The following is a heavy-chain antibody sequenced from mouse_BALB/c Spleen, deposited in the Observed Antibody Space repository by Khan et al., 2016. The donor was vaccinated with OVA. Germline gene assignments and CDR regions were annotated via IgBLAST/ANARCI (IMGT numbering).Heavy chain of an antibody. Sequence: QVQLKQSGPGLVRPSQSLSITCTVSGFSLTTYGVHWVRQSPGKGLEWLGVIWSGGSTDYSAAFISILSISKDNSKSQVFFKMNSLQPNDTAIYYCARNYDYDEGLADWGQGTLVTVSA. D-gene: IGHD2-4*01. CDR1: GFSLTTYG. V-gene: IGHV2-2*02. CDR3: ARNYDYDEGLAD. J-gene: IGHJ3*01. CDR2: IWSGGST.